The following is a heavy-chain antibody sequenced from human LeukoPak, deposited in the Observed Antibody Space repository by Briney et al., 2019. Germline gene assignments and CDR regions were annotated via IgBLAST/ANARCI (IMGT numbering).Heavy chain of an antibody. V-gene: IGHV3-21*01. Sequence: GGSLRLSCAASGFTFSSYSMNWVRQAPGKGLEWVSSISSSSSSYIYYADSVKGRFTISRDNAKNSLYLQMNSLRAEDTAVYYCARDSCSSTSCPPRHPGAFDIWGQGTMVTVSS. CDR2: ISSSSSSYI. J-gene: IGHJ3*02. CDR1: GFTFSSYS. CDR3: ARDSCSSTSCPPRHPGAFDI. D-gene: IGHD2-2*01.